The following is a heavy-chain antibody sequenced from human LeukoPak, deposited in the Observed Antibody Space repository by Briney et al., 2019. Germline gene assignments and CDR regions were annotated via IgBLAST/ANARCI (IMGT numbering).Heavy chain of an antibody. D-gene: IGHD2-8*01. Sequence: ASVKVSCKASGDNYNSYNFHWVRQDPGQGLERMGMITPSSGSATYVQNFQGRVSMTADTSTNTVYLEVSNLKSEDTALYYCVSQWGREPYFDDWGQETLVTVSP. CDR2: ITPSSGSA. J-gene: IGHJ4*02. CDR1: GDNYNSYN. CDR3: VSQWGREPYFDD. V-gene: IGHV1-46*02.